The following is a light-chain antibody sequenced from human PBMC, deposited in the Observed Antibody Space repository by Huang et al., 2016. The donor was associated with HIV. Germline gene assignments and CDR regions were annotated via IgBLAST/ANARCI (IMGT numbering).Light chain of an antibody. J-gene: IGKJ1*01. CDR3: QQYNNWPRT. V-gene: IGKV3-15*01. CDR2: AAS. Sequence: EIVMTQSPATLSVSPGERATLSCRASQSVSSNLALYQQKPGQSPRLLIYAASTRATGIPARFSGSGSGTEFTLTISSLQSEDFAVYYCQQYNNWPRTFGQGTKVEIK. CDR1: QSVSSN.